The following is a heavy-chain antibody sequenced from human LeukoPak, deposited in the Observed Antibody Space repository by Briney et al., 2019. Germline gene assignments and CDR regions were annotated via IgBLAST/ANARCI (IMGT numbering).Heavy chain of an antibody. V-gene: IGHV3-74*01. CDR1: GFTFSSYW. Sequence: GGSLRLSCAASGFTFSSYWMHWVRQAPGKGLVWVSRINSDGSSTGYADSVKGRFTISRDNAKNTLYLQMNSLRAEDTAVYYCARGKYYYDSSGVGAFDIWGQGTMVTVSS. J-gene: IGHJ3*02. CDR2: INSDGSST. D-gene: IGHD3-22*01. CDR3: ARGKYYYDSSGVGAFDI.